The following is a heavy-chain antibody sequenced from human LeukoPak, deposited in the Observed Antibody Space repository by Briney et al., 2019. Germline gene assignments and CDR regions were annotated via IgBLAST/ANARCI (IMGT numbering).Heavy chain of an antibody. CDR1: GFTFSSYW. J-gene: IGHJ3*02. V-gene: IGHV3-74*01. D-gene: IGHD6-19*01. CDR3: ARWDAVAGTYDAFDI. Sequence: GGSLRLSCAASGFTFSSYWMHWVRQAPGKGLVWVSRINSDGSSTSYADSVKGRFTISRDNAKNTLYLQMNSLRAEDTAVYYCARWDAVAGTYDAFDIWGQGTMVTVSS. CDR2: INSDGSST.